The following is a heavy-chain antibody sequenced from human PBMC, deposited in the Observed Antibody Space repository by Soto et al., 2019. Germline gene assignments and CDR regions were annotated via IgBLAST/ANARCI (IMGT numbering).Heavy chain of an antibody. D-gene: IGHD5-18*01. CDR1: GGSISSGDYY. Sequence: SETLSLTCTVSGGSISSGDYYWSWIRQPPGKGLEWIGYIYYSGSTYYNPSLKSRVTISVDTSKNQFSLKLSSVTAADTAVYYCARAASYGYYFDYSGQGTLVTVSS. CDR2: IYYSGST. V-gene: IGHV4-30-4*01. CDR3: ARAASYGYYFDY. J-gene: IGHJ4*02.